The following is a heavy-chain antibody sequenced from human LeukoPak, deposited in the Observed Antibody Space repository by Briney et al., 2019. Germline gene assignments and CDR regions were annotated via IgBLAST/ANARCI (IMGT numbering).Heavy chain of an antibody. D-gene: IGHD7-27*01. J-gene: IGHJ5*02. CDR2: ISSSGSTI. Sequence: GGSLRLSCAASGFTFSDYYMSWIRQAPGKGLEWVSYISSSGSTIYYADSVKGRFTISRDNAKNSLYLRMNSLRAEDTAVYYCAKDQRTGPNWFDPWGQGTLVTVSS. CDR3: AKDQRTGPNWFDP. CDR1: GFTFSDYY. V-gene: IGHV3-11*01.